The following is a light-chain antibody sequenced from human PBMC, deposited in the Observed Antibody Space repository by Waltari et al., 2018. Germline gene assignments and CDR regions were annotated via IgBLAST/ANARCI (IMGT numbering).Light chain of an antibody. J-gene: IGKJ3*01. CDR2: WAS. Sequence: DIVMTQSPDSLAVSLGERATINCKSSQSVLYSSNNKNYLAWYQRRPGQPPKVLIYWASTRESGVPDRFSGSGSGTDFTLTISSLQAEDVAVYYCQQYYSTPPTFGPGTKVDIK. CDR1: QSVLYSSNNKNY. V-gene: IGKV4-1*01. CDR3: QQYYSTPPT.